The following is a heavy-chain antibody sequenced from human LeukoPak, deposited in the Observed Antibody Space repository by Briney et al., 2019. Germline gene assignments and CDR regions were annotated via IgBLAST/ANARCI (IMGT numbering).Heavy chain of an antibody. CDR2: IVVGSGNT. Sequence: ASVTVSCKASGFTFTSSAVQWVRQARGQRLEWIGWIVVGSGNTNYAQKFQERVTITRDMSTSTAYMELSSLRSEDTAVYYCARVPLHDDSGHYYPHWGQGTLVTVSS. CDR3: ARVPLHDDSGHYYPH. J-gene: IGHJ1*01. V-gene: IGHV1-58*01. D-gene: IGHD3-22*01. CDR1: GFTFTSSA.